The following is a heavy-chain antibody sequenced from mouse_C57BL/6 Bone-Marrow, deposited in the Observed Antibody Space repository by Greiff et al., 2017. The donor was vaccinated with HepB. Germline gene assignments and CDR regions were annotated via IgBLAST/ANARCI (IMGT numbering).Heavy chain of an antibody. CDR1: GFTFTDYY. CDR3: ARYSVAKDYYFDV. D-gene: IGHD1-1*01. CDR2: IRNKANGYTT. J-gene: IGHJ1*03. V-gene: IGHV7-3*01. Sequence: EVKLVESGGGLVQPGGSLSLSCAASGFTFTDYYMSWVRQPPGKALEWLGFIRNKANGYTTEYSASVKGRFTISRDNSQSILYLQMNALRAEDSATYYCARYSVAKDYYFDVWGTGTTVTVSS.